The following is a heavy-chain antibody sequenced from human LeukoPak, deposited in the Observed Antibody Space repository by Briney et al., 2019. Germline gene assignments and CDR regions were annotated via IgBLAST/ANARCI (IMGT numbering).Heavy chain of an antibody. CDR3: ARAEIKLYNQRRYYFDY. J-gene: IGHJ4*02. CDR1: GGSFSGYY. V-gene: IGHV4-34*01. Sequence: SETLSLTCAVYGGSFSGYYLSWIRQPPGKGLEWIGEINHSGSTNYNPSLKGRVTISVDTSKNQFSLKLSSVTAADTAVYYCARAEIKLYNQRRYYFDYWGQGTLVTVSS. CDR2: INHSGST. D-gene: IGHD3-16*02.